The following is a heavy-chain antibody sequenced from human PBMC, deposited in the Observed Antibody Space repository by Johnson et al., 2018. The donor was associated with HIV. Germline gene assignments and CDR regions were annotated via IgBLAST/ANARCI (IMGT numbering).Heavy chain of an antibody. CDR2: LSNTGLNT. D-gene: IGHD5-18*01. J-gene: IGHJ3*02. CDR1: GFTFSDYA. Sequence: EVQLVESGGGLVQPGGSLRLSCAASGFTFSDYAMAWVRQAPGKGLQWLAELSNTGLNTYYADSVRGRFTISRDNSKNMLYLQVNSLRAEDTAIYYCAKDRLAMGILDIWGQGTMVTVSS. V-gene: IGHV3-23*04. CDR3: AKDRLAMGILDI.